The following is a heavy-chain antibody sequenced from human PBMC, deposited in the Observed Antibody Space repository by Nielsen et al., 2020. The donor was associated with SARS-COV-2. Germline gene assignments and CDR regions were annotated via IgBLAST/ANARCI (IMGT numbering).Heavy chain of an antibody. CDR3: AKDTGVLGSKGAFDI. J-gene: IGHJ3*02. CDR2: ISWNSGSI. D-gene: IGHD1-26*01. CDR1: GFTFDDYA. Sequence: GGSLRLSCAASGFTFDDYAMHWVRQVPGKGLEWVSGISWNSGSIGYADYVKGRFTISRDNARSSLYLQMNSLRAEDTALYYCAKDTGVLGSKGAFDIWGQGTMVTVSS. V-gene: IGHV3-9*01.